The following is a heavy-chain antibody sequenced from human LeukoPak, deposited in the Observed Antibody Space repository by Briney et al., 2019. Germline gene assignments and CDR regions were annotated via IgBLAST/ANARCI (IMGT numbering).Heavy chain of an antibody. CDR1: GYTFTGYY. V-gene: IGHV1-2*02. CDR3: ARGFDGSGSYYNGDYYYYGMDV. Sequence: ASVKVSCKASGYTFTGYYMRWVRQAPGQELEWMGWINPNSGGTNYAQKFQGRVTMTRDTSISTAYMELSRLRSHDTAVYYCARGFDGSGSYYNGDYYYYGMDVWGQGTTVTVSS. D-gene: IGHD3-10*01. J-gene: IGHJ6*02. CDR2: INPNSGGT.